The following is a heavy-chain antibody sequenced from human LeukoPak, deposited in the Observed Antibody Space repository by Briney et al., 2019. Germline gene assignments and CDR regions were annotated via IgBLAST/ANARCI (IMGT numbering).Heavy chain of an antibody. CDR3: AKDYSGSWYYFDY. Sequence: GGSLRLSCAGSKFTFSHYAMTWVRQAPAKGLEWVSTISSSGGSILYSDSVKGRFTISRDNSRNTVYLQMNSLGAEDTAIYYCAKDYSGSWYYFDYWGQGTLVTVSS. CDR2: ISSSGGSI. D-gene: IGHD6-13*01. CDR1: KFTFSHYA. J-gene: IGHJ4*02. V-gene: IGHV3-23*01.